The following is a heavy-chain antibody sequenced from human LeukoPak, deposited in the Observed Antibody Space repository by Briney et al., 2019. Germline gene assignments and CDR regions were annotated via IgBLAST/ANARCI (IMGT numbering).Heavy chain of an antibody. CDR3: ARAVWELHPFDY. D-gene: IGHD1-26*01. Sequence: PGGSLRLPCAASGFTFSSYGMSWVRQAPGKGLEWVSYISSSGSTIYYADSVKGRFTISRDNAKNSLYLQMNSLRAEDTAVYYCARAVWELHPFDYWGQGTLVTVSS. J-gene: IGHJ4*02. V-gene: IGHV3-48*04. CDR2: ISSSGSTI. CDR1: GFTFSSYG.